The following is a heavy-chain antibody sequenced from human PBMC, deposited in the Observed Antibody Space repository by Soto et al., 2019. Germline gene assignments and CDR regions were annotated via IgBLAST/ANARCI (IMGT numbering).Heavy chain of an antibody. CDR1: GYTFTSYG. CDR3: ARVVIRSSEVYFDY. D-gene: IGHD2-2*01. CDR2: ISAYNGNT. J-gene: IGHJ4*02. V-gene: IGHV1-18*01. Sequence: ASVKVSCKASGYTFTSYGISWVRQAPGQGLEWMGWISAYNGNTNYAQKLQGRVTMTTDTSTSTAYMELRSLRSDDTAVYYCARVVIRSSEVYFDYWGQGTLVTVSS.